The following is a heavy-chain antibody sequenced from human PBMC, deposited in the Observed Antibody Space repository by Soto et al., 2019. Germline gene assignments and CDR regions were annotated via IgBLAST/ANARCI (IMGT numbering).Heavy chain of an antibody. Sequence: SETLSLTCAVYGGSFSGYYWSWIRQPPGKGLEWIGEINHSGSTNYNPSLKSRVTISVDTSKNQFSLKLSSVTAADTAVYYCARGRTLRLNWKYILNWFDPWGKGTLATVSA. CDR1: GGSFSGYY. J-gene: IGHJ5*02. CDR2: INHSGST. V-gene: IGHV4-34*01. D-gene: IGHD1-7*01. CDR3: ARGRTLRLNWKYILNWFDP.